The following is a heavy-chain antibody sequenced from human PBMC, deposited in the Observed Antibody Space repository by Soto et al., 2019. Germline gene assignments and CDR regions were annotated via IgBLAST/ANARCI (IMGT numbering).Heavy chain of an antibody. CDR2: ISSDSRTI. J-gene: IGHJ6*02. Sequence: SGGPLRLSCAASGVTLSGVARILIVQAPRKGVEGVSFISSDSRTIYYADSVEGRFTVSRDNARNSASLQMDSLRDEDAAVYYCARIKLVEWFFINVDVYDMDVWGQGTPVTVSS. V-gene: IGHV3-48*02. CDR3: ARIKLVEWFFINVDVYDMDV. CDR1: GVTLSGVA. D-gene: IGHD3-3*01.